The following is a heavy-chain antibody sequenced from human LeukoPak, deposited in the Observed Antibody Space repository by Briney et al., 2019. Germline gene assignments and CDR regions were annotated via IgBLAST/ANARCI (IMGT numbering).Heavy chain of an antibody. J-gene: IGHJ4*02. CDR3: ARGYSSSWYEYYFDY. V-gene: IGHV1-2*02. Sequence: ASVKVSFKASGYTFTGYYMHWVRQAPGQGLEWMGWINPNSGGTNYAQKFQGRVTMTRDTSISTAYMELSRLRSDDTAVYYCARGYSSSWYEYYFDYWGQGTLVTVSS. CDR2: INPNSGGT. D-gene: IGHD6-13*01. CDR1: GYTFTGYY.